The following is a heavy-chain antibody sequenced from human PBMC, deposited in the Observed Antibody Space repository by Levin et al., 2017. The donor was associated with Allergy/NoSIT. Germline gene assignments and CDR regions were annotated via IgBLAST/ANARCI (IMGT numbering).Heavy chain of an antibody. CDR3: ARDFYCTTTTCYDDY. CDR2: IKHDGSEE. V-gene: IGHV3-7*01. D-gene: IGHD2-2*01. J-gene: IGHJ4*02. Sequence: LSLTCAASGFPFSSFWMSWVRQPPGKGLEWVANIKHDGSEEYYVDSVKGRFSISRDNAKNSLYLQMNSLRAEDTAVYYCARDFYCTTTTCYDDYWGQGTLVTVSS. CDR1: GFPFSSFW.